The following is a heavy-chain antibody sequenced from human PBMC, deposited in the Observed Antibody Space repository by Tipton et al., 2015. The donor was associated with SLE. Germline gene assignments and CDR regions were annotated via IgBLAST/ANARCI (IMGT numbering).Heavy chain of an antibody. J-gene: IGHJ3*02. CDR1: GGSISSSSYY. CDR3: ARGGGVVAATLAFDI. V-gene: IGHV4-39*07. Sequence: TLSLTCTVSGGSISSSSYYWGWIRQPPGKGLEWIGEINHSGSTNYNPSLKSRVTISVDTSKNQFSLKLSSVTAADTAVYYCARGGGVVAATLAFDIWGQGTMVTVSS. D-gene: IGHD2-15*01. CDR2: INHSGST.